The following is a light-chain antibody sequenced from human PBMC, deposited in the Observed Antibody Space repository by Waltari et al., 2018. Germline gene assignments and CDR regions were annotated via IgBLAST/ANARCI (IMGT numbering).Light chain of an antibody. CDR2: KAS. J-gene: IGKJ4*01. Sequence: DIQLTQSPSTLSASVGDRVTITCRASQSGKNNLAWYQQKPGKAPKVLIHKASSLESGGPSRFSGSGFGTEFTLTISSLQPDDFATYYCQEYDSLPVTFGGGTKVEIK. CDR1: QSGKNN. CDR3: QEYDSLPVT. V-gene: IGKV1-5*03.